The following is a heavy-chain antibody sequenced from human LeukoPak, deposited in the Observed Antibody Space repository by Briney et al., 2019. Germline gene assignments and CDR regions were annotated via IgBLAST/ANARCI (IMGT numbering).Heavy chain of an antibody. CDR2: IYYSGST. CDR1: GGSISSGDYY. CDR3: ARACSGGSCYSGWFDP. Sequence: SQTLSLTCTVSGGSISSGDYYWSWIRQPPGKGLEWIGYIYYSGSTYYNPSLKSRVTISVDTSKNQFSLKLSSVTAADTAVYYCARACSGGSCYSGWFDPRGQGTLVTVSS. J-gene: IGHJ5*02. V-gene: IGHV4-30-4*01. D-gene: IGHD2-15*01.